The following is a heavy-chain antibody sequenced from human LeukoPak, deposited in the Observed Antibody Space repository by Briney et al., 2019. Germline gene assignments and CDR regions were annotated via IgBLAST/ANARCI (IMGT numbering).Heavy chain of an antibody. V-gene: IGHV4-34*01. D-gene: IGHD2-2*01. J-gene: IGHJ3*02. CDR2: INHSGST. Sequence: SETLSLTCAVYGGSFSGYYWTWIRQPPGKGLEWIGEINHSGSTNYNPSLKSRVTISVDTSKNQCSLILNSVTAADTAVYYCARHAPPRGAFDIWGQGTMVTVSS. CDR1: GGSFSGYY. CDR3: ARHAPPRGAFDI.